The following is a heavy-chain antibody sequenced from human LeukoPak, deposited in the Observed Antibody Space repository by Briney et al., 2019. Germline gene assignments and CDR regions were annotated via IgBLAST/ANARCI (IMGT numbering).Heavy chain of an antibody. Sequence: GGSLRLSCASSGFTFSSYGMHWVRQAPGKGLEWVAFIRYDGSNKYYADSVKGRFTISRDNSKNTLYLQMDSLRAEDTAVYYCAKDILLLPAAGDGFYIWGQGTMVIVSS. J-gene: IGHJ3*02. CDR1: GFTFSSYG. CDR2: IRYDGSNK. D-gene: IGHD2-2*01. V-gene: IGHV3-30*02. CDR3: AKDILLLPAAGDGFYI.